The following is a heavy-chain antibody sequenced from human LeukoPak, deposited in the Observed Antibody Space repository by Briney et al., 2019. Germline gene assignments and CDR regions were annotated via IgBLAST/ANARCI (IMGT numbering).Heavy chain of an antibody. Sequence: SETLSLTCTVSGGSISSGSYHWSWIRQPAGKGLEWIGRIYTSGSTNYNPSLKSRVTISVDTSKNQFSLKLSSVTAADTAVYYCARDIVVVPAASPWFDPWGQGTLVTVSS. CDR2: IYTSGST. CDR3: ARDIVVVPAASPWFDP. CDR1: GGSISSGSYH. D-gene: IGHD2-2*01. J-gene: IGHJ5*02. V-gene: IGHV4-61*02.